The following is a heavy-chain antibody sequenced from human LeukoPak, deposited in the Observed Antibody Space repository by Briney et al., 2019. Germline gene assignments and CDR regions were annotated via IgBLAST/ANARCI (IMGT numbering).Heavy chain of an antibody. V-gene: IGHV3-48*03. CDR1: GFTFSSYE. Sequence: GGSLRLSCAASGFTFSSYEMNWVRQAPGKGLEWVSYISSSGSTRYYADSVKCRFTISRDNAKNSLYLQMNSLRAEDTAVYYCARVTSYSYGYFDYWGQGTLVTVSS. CDR3: ARVTSYSYGYFDY. D-gene: IGHD5-18*01. CDR2: ISSSGSTR. J-gene: IGHJ4*02.